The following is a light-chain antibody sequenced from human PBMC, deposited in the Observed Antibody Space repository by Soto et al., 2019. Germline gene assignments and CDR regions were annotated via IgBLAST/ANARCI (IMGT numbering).Light chain of an antibody. CDR1: QSISNY. V-gene: IGKV1-39*01. J-gene: IGKJ2*01. CDR3: QQSYSTLYT. CDR2: AAS. Sequence: DIQMTQSPSSLSASVGDRVTITCRASQSISNYLNWYQQKPGKAPKLLIYAASTLQSGVPSRFSGSGSGTDFTLTISRLQPEDFATYYGQQSYSTLYTFGQGTKLEIK.